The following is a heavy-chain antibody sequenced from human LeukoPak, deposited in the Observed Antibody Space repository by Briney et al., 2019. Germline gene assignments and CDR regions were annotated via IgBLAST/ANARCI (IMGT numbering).Heavy chain of an antibody. CDR3: AKNYESGRGVPYGMDV. CDR1: GFTFRSYG. V-gene: IGHV3-30*18. Sequence: PGRSLRLSCAASGFTFRSYGMHWVRQAPGKGLEWVAVISYDGSNHYYADSVRGRFTISRDNSKNTLYLQMSSLRDEDTAVYYCAKNYESGRGVPYGMDVWGQGTTVTVSS. CDR2: ISYDGSNH. J-gene: IGHJ6*02. D-gene: IGHD3-10*01.